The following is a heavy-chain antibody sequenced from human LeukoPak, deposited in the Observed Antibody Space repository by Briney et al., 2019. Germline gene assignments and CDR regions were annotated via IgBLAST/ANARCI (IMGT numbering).Heavy chain of an antibody. D-gene: IGHD3-22*01. CDR3: ARDHYDSSGYPNFDY. CDR1: GYTFTGYY. CDR2: INPNSGGT. V-gene: IGHV1-2*02. J-gene: IGHJ4*02. Sequence: ASVKVSCKASGYTFTGYYMHWVRQAPGQGLEWMGWINPNSGGTNYAQKFQGRATMTRDTSISTAYMELSRLRSDDTAVYYCARDHYDSSGYPNFDYWGQGTLVTVSS.